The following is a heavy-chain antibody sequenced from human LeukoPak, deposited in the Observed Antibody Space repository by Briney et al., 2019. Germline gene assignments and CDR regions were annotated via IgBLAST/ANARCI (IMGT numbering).Heavy chain of an antibody. V-gene: IGHV3-21*01. D-gene: IGHD5-18*01. CDR3: ARDRVGYSYGFVDY. J-gene: IGHJ4*02. CDR2: ISSSSSYI. CDR1: GFTFSSYS. Sequence: GGSLRLSCAASGFTFSSYSMNWVRQAPGKGLEWVSSISSSSSYIYYADSVRGRFTISRDNAKNSLYLQMNSLRAEDTAVYYCARDRVGYSYGFVDYWGQGTLVTVSS.